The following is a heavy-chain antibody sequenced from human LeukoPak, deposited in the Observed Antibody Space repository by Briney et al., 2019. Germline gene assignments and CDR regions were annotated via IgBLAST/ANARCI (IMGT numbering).Heavy chain of an antibody. CDR3: ARVSWGSGSYYQSHFDY. V-gene: IGHV4-4*07. CDR1: GGSISSYY. D-gene: IGHD3-10*01. Sequence: PSETLSLTCTFSGGSISSYYWSWIRQPAGKGLEWIGRIQTSGSTNYNPSLKSRVTMSVDTSKNQVSLKLSSVTAADTAVYYCARVSWGSGSYYQSHFDYWGQGILVTVSS. CDR2: IQTSGST. J-gene: IGHJ4*02.